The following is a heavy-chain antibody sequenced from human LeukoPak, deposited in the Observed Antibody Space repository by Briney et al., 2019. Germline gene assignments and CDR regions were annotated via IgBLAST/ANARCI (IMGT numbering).Heavy chain of an antibody. CDR1: QYTFSNYW. Sequence: GESLKISCKGLQYTFSNYWITWVRQVPGEGLEWMGVIDPSDTYTKYSPSFQGHVTLSVDKSIDTAYLQWSGLKASDTVIYFCARHKVLGGITIDVFDLWGQGTLVTVSS. CDR3: ARHKVLGGITIDVFDL. J-gene: IGHJ3*01. CDR2: IDPSDTYT. V-gene: IGHV5-10-1*01. D-gene: IGHD3-16*01.